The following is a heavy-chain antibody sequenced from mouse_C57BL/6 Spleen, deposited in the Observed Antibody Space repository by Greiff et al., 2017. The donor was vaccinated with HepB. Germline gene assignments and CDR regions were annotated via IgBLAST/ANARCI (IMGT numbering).Heavy chain of an antibody. V-gene: IGHV1-52*01. CDR1: GYTFTSYW. CDR3: ARTPYYGSSYGYFDV. J-gene: IGHJ1*03. Sequence: VQLQQSGAELVRPGSSVKLSCKASGYTFTSYWMHWVKQRPIQGLEWIGNIDPSDSETHYNQKFKDKATLNVDKSSSAAYMQLSSLTSEDSAVYYCARTPYYGSSYGYFDVWGTGATVTVSS. CDR2: IDPSDSET. D-gene: IGHD1-1*01.